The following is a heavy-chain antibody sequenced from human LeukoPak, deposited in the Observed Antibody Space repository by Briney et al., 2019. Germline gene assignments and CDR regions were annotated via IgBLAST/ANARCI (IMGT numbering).Heavy chain of an antibody. V-gene: IGHV4-39*07. CDR2: IYYSGST. Sequence: KSSETLSLTCTVSGGSISSSSYYWGWIRQPPGKGLEWIGSIYYSGSTYYNPSLKSRVTISVDTSKNQFSLKLSSVTAADTAVYYCARDGYLKWYFDLWGRGTLVTVSS. CDR1: GGSISSSSYY. D-gene: IGHD5-12*01. CDR3: ARDGYLKWYFDL. J-gene: IGHJ2*01.